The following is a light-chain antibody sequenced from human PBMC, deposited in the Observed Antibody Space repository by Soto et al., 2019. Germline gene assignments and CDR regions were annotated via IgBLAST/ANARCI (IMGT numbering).Light chain of an antibody. J-gene: IGKJ1*01. CDR3: QQRSNWPRT. CDR2: XXS. Sequence: VVMTQSPATLSVSPGERATLSCRASQSFSSNLSFYHQKPGQAXXXXIXXXSNRATDIPARFSGSGSGTDFTLTISSLEPEDLAVYYCQQRSNWPRTFGQGTKV. CDR1: QSFSSN. V-gene: IGKV3-11*01.